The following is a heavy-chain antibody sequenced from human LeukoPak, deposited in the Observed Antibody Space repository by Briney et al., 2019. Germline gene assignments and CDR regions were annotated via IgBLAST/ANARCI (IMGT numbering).Heavy chain of an antibody. Sequence: GRSLRLSCAASGFTFDDYAMHWARQAPGKGLEWVSGISWNSGSIGYADSVKGRFTISRDNAKNSLYLQMNSLRAEDTALYYCAKDKSATTVTRGFQHWGQGTLVTVSS. J-gene: IGHJ1*01. CDR3: AKDKSATTVTRGFQH. CDR1: GFTFDDYA. D-gene: IGHD4-17*01. V-gene: IGHV3-9*01. CDR2: ISWNSGSI.